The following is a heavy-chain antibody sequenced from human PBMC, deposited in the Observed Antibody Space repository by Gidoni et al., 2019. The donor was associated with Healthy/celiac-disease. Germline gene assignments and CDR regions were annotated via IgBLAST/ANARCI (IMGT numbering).Heavy chain of an antibody. CDR2: IIPIFGTA. D-gene: IGHD4-4*01. CDR3: ARVGAVTLYYYYYGMDV. CDR1: GGTFSSYA. J-gene: IGHJ6*02. V-gene: IGHV1-69*06. Sequence: QVQLVQSGAEVKKPGSSVKVSCKASGGTFSSYAISWVRQAPGQGLEWMGGIIPIFGTANYAQKFQGRVTITADKSTSKAYMELSSLRSEDTAVYYCARVGAVTLYYYYYGMDVWGQGTTVTVSS.